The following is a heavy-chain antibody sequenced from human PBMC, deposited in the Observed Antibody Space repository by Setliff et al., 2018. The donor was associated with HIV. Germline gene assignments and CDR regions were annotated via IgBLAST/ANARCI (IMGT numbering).Heavy chain of an antibody. D-gene: IGHD6-19*01. Sequence: SETLSLTCTVSGGSISSSSYYWGWIRQPPGKGLEWIGSIYYSGSTYYNPSLKSRVTISVDTSKNQFSLKLSSVTAADTAVYYCARPYSYSSGWYFPWRDYYYMDVWGKGTTVTVSS. J-gene: IGHJ6*03. CDR3: ARPYSYSSGWYFPWRDYYYMDV. V-gene: IGHV4-39*01. CDR1: GGSISSSSYY. CDR2: IYYSGST.